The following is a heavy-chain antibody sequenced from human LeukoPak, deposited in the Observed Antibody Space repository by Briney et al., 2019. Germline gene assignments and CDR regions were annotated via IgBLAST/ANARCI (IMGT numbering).Heavy chain of an antibody. CDR1: GGTFSSYA. Sequence: WASVKVSCKASGGTFSSYAISWVRQAPGQGLEWTGGIIPIFGTANYAQKFQGRVTITADESTSTAYMELGSLRSEDTAVYYCARGSALLALSFDYWGQGTLVTVSS. V-gene: IGHV1-69*13. D-gene: IGHD2-15*01. CDR2: IIPIFGTA. J-gene: IGHJ4*02. CDR3: ARGSALLALSFDY.